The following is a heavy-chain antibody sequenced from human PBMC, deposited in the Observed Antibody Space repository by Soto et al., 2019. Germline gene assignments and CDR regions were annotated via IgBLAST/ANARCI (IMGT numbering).Heavy chain of an antibody. Sequence: QVPLVQSGAEVKKPGASVKVSCKASGYNFTSYAMHWVRQAPGQRLEWMGWINAGNGHTKYSQKFQGRVTITRDTSASTAYMELTSLRSEDTAVYYCTRSSGFYSVYYWGQGTRVTVSS. D-gene: IGHD3-22*01. CDR2: INAGNGHT. CDR3: TRSSGFYSVYY. V-gene: IGHV1-3*01. CDR1: GYNFTSYA. J-gene: IGHJ4*02.